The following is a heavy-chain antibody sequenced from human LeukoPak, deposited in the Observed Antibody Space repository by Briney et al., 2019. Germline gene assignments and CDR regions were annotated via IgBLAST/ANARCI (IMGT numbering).Heavy chain of an antibody. Sequence: PSETLSLTCTASGGSMSSYYWSWVRQPPGKGLEWIGYIYYSGSTKYNPSLKSRVTISVDTSKNQFSLKLSSVTAADTAVYYCARGARAGYNLEPFDYWGQGTLVTVSS. J-gene: IGHJ4*02. V-gene: IGHV4-59*08. D-gene: IGHD5-24*01. CDR1: GGSMSSYY. CDR2: IYYSGST. CDR3: ARGARAGYNLEPFDY.